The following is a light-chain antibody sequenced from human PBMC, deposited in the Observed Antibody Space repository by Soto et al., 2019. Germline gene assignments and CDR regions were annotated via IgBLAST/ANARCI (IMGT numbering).Light chain of an antibody. CDR3: QQYNNWPPLT. CDR1: QSVGSS. J-gene: IGKJ4*01. V-gene: IGKV3-15*01. Sequence: EIVMTQSPATLSVSPGERATLSCTASQSVGSSLAWYQQKPGQAHRLLIYGASTRATGIPARFSGSGSGTDFTLTISSLQSEDFAVYYCQQYNNWPPLTFGGGTKVEIK. CDR2: GAS.